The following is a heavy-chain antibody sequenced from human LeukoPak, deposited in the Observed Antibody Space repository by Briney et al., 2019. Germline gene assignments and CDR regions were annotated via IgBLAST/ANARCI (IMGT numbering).Heavy chain of an antibody. V-gene: IGHV4-34*01. CDR3: ARLLKRYSGSYYVSYFDY. CDR2: INHSGST. J-gene: IGHJ4*02. D-gene: IGHD1-26*01. CDR1: GGSFSGYY. Sequence: SGTLSLTCAVYGGSFSGYYWSWIRQPPGKGLEWIGEINHSGSTYYNPSLKSRVTISVDTSKNQFSLKLSSVTAADTAVYYCARLLKRYSGSYYVSYFDYWGQGTLVTVSS.